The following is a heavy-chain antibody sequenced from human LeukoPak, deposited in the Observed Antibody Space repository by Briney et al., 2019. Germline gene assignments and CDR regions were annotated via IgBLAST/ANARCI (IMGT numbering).Heavy chain of an antibody. D-gene: IGHD1-26*01. V-gene: IGHV3-11*06. CDR1: GFTFSDYY. Sequence: GGSLRLSCAASGFTFSDYYMSWIRQAPGKGLEWVSSISSSTSYIYYADSVKGRFTISRDNAKNSLYLQMNSLRPEDTAVYYCARENSGSYYQFDCWGQGTLVTVSS. CDR2: ISSSTSYI. J-gene: IGHJ4*02. CDR3: ARENSGSYYQFDC.